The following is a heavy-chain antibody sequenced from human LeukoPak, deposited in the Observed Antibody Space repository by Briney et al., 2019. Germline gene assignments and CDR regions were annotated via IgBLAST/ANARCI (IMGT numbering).Heavy chain of an antibody. CDR1: GGSISGYY. D-gene: IGHD6-13*01. V-gene: IGHV4-4*07. Sequence: PSETLSLTCTVSGGSISGYYWSWIRQPAGKGLEWIGRIYTSGSTNYNPSLKSRVTMSVDTSKNQFSLKLSSVTAADTAVYYCAAVNQGAAGTGFDYWGQGTLVTVSS. CDR2: IYTSGST. J-gene: IGHJ4*02. CDR3: AAVNQGAAGTGFDY.